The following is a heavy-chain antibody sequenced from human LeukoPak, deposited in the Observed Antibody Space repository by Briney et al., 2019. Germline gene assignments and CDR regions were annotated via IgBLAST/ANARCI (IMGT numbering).Heavy chain of an antibody. D-gene: IGHD2-21*02. V-gene: IGHV5-51*01. J-gene: IGHJ4*02. CDR3: ARLRGCSGGDCYAEY. CDR2: IYPGDSDT. Sequence: GESLKISCKGSGYSFTSYWIGWVRQMPGKGLEWMGIIYPGDSDTRYSPSFQGQVTIPADKSISTAYLQWSSLKASDTAMYYCARLRGCSGGDCYAEYWGQGTLVSVSS. CDR1: GYSFTSYW.